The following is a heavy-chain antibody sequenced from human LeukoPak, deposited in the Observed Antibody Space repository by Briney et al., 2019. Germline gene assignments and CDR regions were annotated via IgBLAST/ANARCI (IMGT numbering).Heavy chain of an antibody. V-gene: IGHV1-69*02. Sequence: SSVKVSCDASGGTFSVYTIDWPLEGSGQRRERMGRINPIVDITNYAQKFQGRVTTTADKATSTAYMELSSLRSEDTAVYYCASLPVDTSMVSDYWGQGTLVTVSS. CDR2: INPIVDIT. CDR3: ASLPVDTSMVSDY. J-gene: IGHJ4*02. D-gene: IGHD5-18*01. CDR1: GGTFSVYT.